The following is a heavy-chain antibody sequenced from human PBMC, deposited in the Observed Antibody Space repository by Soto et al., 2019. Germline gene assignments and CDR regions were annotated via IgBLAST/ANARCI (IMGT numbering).Heavy chain of an antibody. CDR2: IYATGTT. Sequence: PSECLSLTCTVSWASIKGLYGGWILKSAGKGLEWIGRIYATGTTDYNPSLKSRVMMSVDTSKKQFSLKLRSVTAADTAVYYCVRDGTKTLRDWFDPLVQG. V-gene: IGHV4-4*07. CDR3: VRDGTKTLRDWFDP. D-gene: IGHD3-16*01. CDR1: WASIKGLY. J-gene: IGHJ5*02.